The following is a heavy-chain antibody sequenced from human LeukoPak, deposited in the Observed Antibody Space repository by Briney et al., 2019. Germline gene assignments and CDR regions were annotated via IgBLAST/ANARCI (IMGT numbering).Heavy chain of an antibody. CDR2: ISSSGGAI. V-gene: IGHV3-48*04. CDR1: GFSLKTYG. CDR3: ARETSTAEYYFDY. J-gene: IGHJ4*02. D-gene: IGHD4-11*01. Sequence: GGSLRLSCAVSGFSLKTYGMNWVRQAPGKGLEWIAQISSSGGAIYYADSVKGRFTISRDNAENSLYLQMNSLGAEDTAVYYCARETSTAEYYFDYWGRETLVTVSS.